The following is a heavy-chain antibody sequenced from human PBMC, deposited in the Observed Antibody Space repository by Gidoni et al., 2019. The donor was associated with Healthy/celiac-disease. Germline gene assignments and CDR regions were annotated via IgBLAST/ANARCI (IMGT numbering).Heavy chain of an antibody. D-gene: IGHD1-26*01. V-gene: IGHV5-51*01. J-gene: IGHJ5*02. CDR1: VYSFTSYW. Sequence: EVQLVQSGADVKKPGESLKSSRMGSVYSFTSYWIGWVRHMPGKGLEWMGIIYPSDSDTRYSPSFQGQVTISADKSISTAYLQWSSLKASDTAMYYCARTSGSYLGNGFDPWGQGTLVTVSS. CDR3: ARTSGSYLGNGFDP. CDR2: IYPSDSDT.